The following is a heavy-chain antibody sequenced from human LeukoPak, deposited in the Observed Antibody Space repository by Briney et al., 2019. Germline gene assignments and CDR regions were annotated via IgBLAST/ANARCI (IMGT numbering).Heavy chain of an antibody. CDR2: INHSGST. CDR1: GGSLSSSNW. CDR3: ARAPSDSSGDPLDY. Sequence: SETLSLTCAVSGGSLSSSNWWSWVRQPPGKGLEWIGEINHSGSTNYNPSLKSRVTISVDTSKNQFSLKLSSVTAADTAVYYCARAPSDSSGDPLDYWGQGTLVTVSS. J-gene: IGHJ4*02. V-gene: IGHV4-4*02. D-gene: IGHD3-22*01.